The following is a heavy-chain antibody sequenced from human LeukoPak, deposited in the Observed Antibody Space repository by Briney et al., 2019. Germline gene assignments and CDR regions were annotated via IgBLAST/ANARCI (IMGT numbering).Heavy chain of an antibody. Sequence: GGSLRLSCAASGFTFSSYAMSWVRQAPGKGLEWVSAISGSGGSTHYADSVKGRFTISRDNSKNTLYLQMNSLRAEDTALYYCAKVPFSGWFDYWGQGTLVTVSS. CDR2: ISGSGGST. CDR1: GFTFSSYA. D-gene: IGHD6-19*01. CDR3: AKVPFSGWFDY. J-gene: IGHJ4*02. V-gene: IGHV3-23*01.